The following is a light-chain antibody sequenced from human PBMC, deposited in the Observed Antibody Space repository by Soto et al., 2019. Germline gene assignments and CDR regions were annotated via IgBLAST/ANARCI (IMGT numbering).Light chain of an antibody. CDR1: QGISSY. V-gene: IGKV1-9*01. J-gene: IGKJ1*01. CDR2: AAS. Sequence: DIQLTQSPSFLSASVGDRVIITCRASQGISSYLAWYQQKPGKAPKLLIYAASTLQSVVPSRFSGSGSGTEFTLTISSQQPEDFATYYCQQLSSYPPCTFGKGTNVEIK. CDR3: QQLSSYPPCT.